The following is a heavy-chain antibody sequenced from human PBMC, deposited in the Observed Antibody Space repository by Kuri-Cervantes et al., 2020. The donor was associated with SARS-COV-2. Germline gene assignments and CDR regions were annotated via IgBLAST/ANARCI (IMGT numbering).Heavy chain of an antibody. CDR1: GGSTSSGGYY. J-gene: IGHJ5*02. CDR3: ARQMMSSITIFGVVITRNWFDP. Sequence: SETLSLTCTVSGGSTSSGGYYWSWIRQHPGKGLECIGYIYYSGSTYYNPSLKSRVTISVDTSKNPFSLKLSSVTAADTAVYYCARQMMSSITIFGVVITRNWFDPWGQGTLVTVSS. D-gene: IGHD3-3*01. CDR2: IYYSGST. V-gene: IGHV4-39*01.